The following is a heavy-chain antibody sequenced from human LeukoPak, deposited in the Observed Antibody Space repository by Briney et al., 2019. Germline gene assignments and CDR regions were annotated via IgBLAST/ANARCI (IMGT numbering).Heavy chain of an antibody. D-gene: IGHD5-18*01. CDR2: ISAYNGNT. V-gene: IGHV1-18*04. CDR1: GYSFTSYW. J-gene: IGHJ5*02. Sequence: GESLKISCRGSGYSFTSYWIGWVRQAPGQGLEWMGWISAYNGNTNYAQKLQGRVTMTTDTSTSTAYMGLSSLRSEDTAVYYCARENRYGPRDWFDPWGQGTLVTVSS. CDR3: ARENRYGPRDWFDP.